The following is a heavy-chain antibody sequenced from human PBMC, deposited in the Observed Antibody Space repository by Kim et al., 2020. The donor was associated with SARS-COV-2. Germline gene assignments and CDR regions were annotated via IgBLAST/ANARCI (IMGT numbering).Heavy chain of an antibody. D-gene: IGHD3-10*01. CDR3: ARALNYGGYLFDP. V-gene: IGHV4-59*13. J-gene: IGHJ5*02. CDR1: GGSISSYY. CDR2: IYYSGST. Sequence: SETLSLTCTVSGGSISSYYWSWIRQPPGKGLEWIGYIYYSGSTNYNPSLKSRVTISVDTSKNQFSLKLSSVTAADTAVYYCARALNYGGYLFDPWGQGTLVTVSS.